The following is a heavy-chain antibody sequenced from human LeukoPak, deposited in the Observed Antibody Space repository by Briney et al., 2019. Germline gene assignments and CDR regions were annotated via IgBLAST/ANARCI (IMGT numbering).Heavy chain of an antibody. V-gene: IGHV3-53*01. J-gene: IGHJ4*02. CDR1: GFTVSSNY. D-gene: IGHD3-22*01. Sequence: PGGSLRLSCAASGFTVSSNYMSWVRQAPGKGLEWVSIIYSGGTTYYADSVKGRFTISRDNSKNTLYLQMNSLRAEDTAVYYCAKAGVTYYYDSSGYYLPEFDYWGQGTLVTVSS. CDR2: IYSGGTT. CDR3: AKAGVTYYYDSSGYYLPEFDY.